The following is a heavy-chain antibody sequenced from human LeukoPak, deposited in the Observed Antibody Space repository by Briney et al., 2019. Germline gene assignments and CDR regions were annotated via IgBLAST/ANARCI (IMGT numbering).Heavy chain of an antibody. D-gene: IGHD2-21*02. CDR3: ARSLLGGAYCGGDCYSGIAY. Sequence: SETLSLTCTVSGDSISSSSYYWGWIRQPPGKGLEWIGSMYYSGSTYYNPSLKSRVTISVDTSKNQFSLKLSSVTAADTAVYYCARSLLGGAYCGGDCYSGIAYWGQGTLVTVSS. CDR2: MYYSGST. CDR1: GDSISSSSYY. V-gene: IGHV4-39*07. J-gene: IGHJ4*02.